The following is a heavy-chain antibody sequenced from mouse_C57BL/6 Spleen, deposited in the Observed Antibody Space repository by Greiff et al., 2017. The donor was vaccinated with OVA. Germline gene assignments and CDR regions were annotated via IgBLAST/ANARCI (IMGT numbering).Heavy chain of an antibody. CDR3: ARPLANWDYLFDY. D-gene: IGHD4-1*01. J-gene: IGHJ2*01. CDR2: ISSGSSTI. V-gene: IGHV5-17*01. CDR1: GFTFSDYG. Sequence: EVKVVESGGGLVKPGGSLKLSCAASGFTFSDYGMHWVRQAPEKGLEWVAYISSGSSTIYYADTVKGRFTISRDNAKNTLFLQMTSLRSEDTAMYYCARPLANWDYLFDYWGQGTTLTVSS.